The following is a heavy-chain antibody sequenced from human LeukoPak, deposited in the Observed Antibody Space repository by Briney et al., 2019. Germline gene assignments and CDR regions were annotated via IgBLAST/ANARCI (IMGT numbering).Heavy chain of an antibody. CDR2: ISYDGSNE. CDR1: GFTFSSYV. Sequence: GGSLRLSCAASGFTFSSYVMHWVRQAPGKGLEWVAIISYDGSNEYYADSVKGRFTISRDNSKNTLYLQMNSLRAEDTAVYYCAKAQGAAGSNWFDPWGQGTLVTVSS. J-gene: IGHJ5*02. CDR3: AKAQGAAGSNWFDP. V-gene: IGHV3-30*04. D-gene: IGHD6-13*01.